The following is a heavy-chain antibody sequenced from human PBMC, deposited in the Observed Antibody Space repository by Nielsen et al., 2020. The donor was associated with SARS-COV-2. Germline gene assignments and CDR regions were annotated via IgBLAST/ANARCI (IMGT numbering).Heavy chain of an antibody. D-gene: IGHD3-10*01. CDR2: ISVDGRNK. CDR3: AKDPRKGLVRGVTVDY. CDR1: GFTFSNYG. Sequence: GGSLRLSCAASGFTFSNYGMHWVRQAPGKGLEWVAVISVDGRNKYYADSVKGRFTISRDNSKNTLYLQMNSLRAEDTAVYYCAKDPRKGLVRGVTVDYWGQGTLVTVSS. V-gene: IGHV3-30*18. J-gene: IGHJ4*02.